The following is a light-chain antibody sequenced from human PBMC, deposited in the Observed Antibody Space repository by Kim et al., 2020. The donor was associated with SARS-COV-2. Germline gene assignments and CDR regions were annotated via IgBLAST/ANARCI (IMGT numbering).Light chain of an antibody. CDR3: STWDSSLSAWV. CDR1: SNNVGNQG. CDR2: ANH. V-gene: IGLV10-54*04. Sequence: QPATLTCTGNSNNVGNQGAAWRQQHQGHPPKLLSYANHNRPSGISERFSASRSGNTASLTITGLQPEDEADYYCSTWDSSLSAWVFGGGTKLTVL. J-gene: IGLJ3*02.